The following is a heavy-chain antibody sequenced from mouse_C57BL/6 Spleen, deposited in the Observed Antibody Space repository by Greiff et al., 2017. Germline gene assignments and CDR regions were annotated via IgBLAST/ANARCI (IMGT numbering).Heavy chain of an antibody. J-gene: IGHJ4*01. V-gene: IGHV1-72*01. Sequence: VKLMESGAELVKPGASVKLSCKASGYTFTSYWMHWVKQRPGRGLEGIGRFDPNSGSTKYNEKFQSQATLTGYTPSNTAYMQLSSLTSEDSAVYYCATITTVVAMDYWGQGTSVTVSS. CDR2: FDPNSGST. D-gene: IGHD1-1*01. CDR1: GYTFTSYW. CDR3: ATITTVVAMDY.